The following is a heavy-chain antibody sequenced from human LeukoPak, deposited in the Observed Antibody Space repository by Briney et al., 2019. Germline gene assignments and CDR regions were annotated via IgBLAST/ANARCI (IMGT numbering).Heavy chain of an antibody. V-gene: IGHV3-74*01. D-gene: IGHD4-23*01. CDR1: GFSFSDYW. CDR3: ATFLRLWGNGGFDL. Sequence: GGSLRLSCSASGFSFSDYWMHWVRQVPGKGLMWVSRINGGGSDTTYADSVKGRFTISRDNAKNTLYLQMNSLRAEDSAVYYCATFLRLWGNGGFDLWGRGTLVTVSS. CDR2: INGGGSDT. J-gene: IGHJ3*01.